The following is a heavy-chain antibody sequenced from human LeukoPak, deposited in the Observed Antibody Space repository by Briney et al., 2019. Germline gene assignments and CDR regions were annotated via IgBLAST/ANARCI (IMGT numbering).Heavy chain of an antibody. CDR3: AREVGSSRAFDI. CDR1: GFRFSDFY. D-gene: IGHD2-15*01. Sequence: PGGSLRLSCAGSGFRFSDFYMAWMRQTPGKGLQRVSFFDRGRDGKGHADSVKGRFTISRDTDKNSLSLLMSSLTGEGTAVYYCAREVGSSRAFDIWGQGTMVTVSS. V-gene: IGHV3-11*05. CDR2: FDRGRDGK. J-gene: IGHJ3*02.